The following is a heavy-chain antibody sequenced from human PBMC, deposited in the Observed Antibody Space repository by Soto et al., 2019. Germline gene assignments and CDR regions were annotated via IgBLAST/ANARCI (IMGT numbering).Heavy chain of an antibody. V-gene: IGHV3-23*01. D-gene: IGHD2-8*02. Sequence: GGSLSLSCAASGFICSSYDMSWVRQAPGKGLEWVSTILVDGRTFYVDSVKGRFTISRDSSQNTVYLQMNSLTAGDTALYYCAKATATGGGAFDFCGQGTMVTVSS. CDR2: ILVDGRT. CDR3: AKATATGGGAFDF. CDR1: GFICSSYD. J-gene: IGHJ3*01.